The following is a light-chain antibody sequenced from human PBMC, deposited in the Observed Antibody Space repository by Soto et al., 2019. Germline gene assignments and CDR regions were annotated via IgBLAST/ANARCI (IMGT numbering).Light chain of an antibody. Sequence: QSAPTQPASVSGSPGQSITISCTGTSSDVGSYNLVSWYQQHPGKAPKLMIYEGSKRPSGVSNRFSGSKSGNTASLTNSGVQAEDEADYYCCSYAGSSTYVFGTGTKLTVL. V-gene: IGLV2-23*01. CDR2: EGS. J-gene: IGLJ1*01. CDR3: CSYAGSSTYV. CDR1: SSDVGSYNL.